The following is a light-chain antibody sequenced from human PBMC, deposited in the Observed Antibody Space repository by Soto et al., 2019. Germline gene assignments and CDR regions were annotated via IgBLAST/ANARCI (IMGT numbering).Light chain of an antibody. CDR2: DAS. V-gene: IGKV3-11*01. Sequence: PGERATLSCRASQSVSSYLAGYQQKPGQAPRLLIYDASNRATGIPARFSGSGSGTDFTLTISSLEPEDFAVYYCQQRSNWLTFGGGTKVEIK. CDR1: QSVSSY. J-gene: IGKJ4*01. CDR3: QQRSNWLT.